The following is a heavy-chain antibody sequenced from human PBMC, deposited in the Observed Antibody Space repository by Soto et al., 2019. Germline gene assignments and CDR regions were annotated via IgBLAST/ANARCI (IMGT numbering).Heavy chain of an antibody. Sequence: SETLSLTCAFSGCSISSGGYSWSWIRQPPGKGLEWIGYIFYSGTTYYNPSLKSRVTISVDTSKNQFSLKLSSVTAADTAVYYCARSVDPWGQGTLVTVSS. CDR3: ARSVDP. CDR1: GCSISSGGYS. V-gene: IGHV4-31*11. J-gene: IGHJ5*02. CDR2: IFYSGTT.